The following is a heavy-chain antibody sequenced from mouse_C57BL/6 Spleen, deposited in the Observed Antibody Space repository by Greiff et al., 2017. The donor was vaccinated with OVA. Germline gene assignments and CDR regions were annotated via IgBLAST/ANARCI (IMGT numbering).Heavy chain of an antibody. D-gene: IGHD1-1*01. CDR3: AREIFYYGSSYRFDY. CDR2: ISYDGSN. V-gene: IGHV3-6*01. J-gene: IGHJ2*01. CDR1: GYSITSGYY. Sequence: VQLKESGPGLVKPSQSLSLTCSVTGYSITSGYYWNWIRQFPGNKLEWMGYISYDGSNNYNPSLKNRISITRDTSKNQFFLKLNSVTTEDTATYYCAREIFYYGSSYRFDYWGQGTTLTVSS.